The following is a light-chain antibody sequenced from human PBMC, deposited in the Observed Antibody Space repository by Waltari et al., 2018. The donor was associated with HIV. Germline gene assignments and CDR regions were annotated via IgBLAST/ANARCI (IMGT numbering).Light chain of an antibody. J-gene: IGLJ2*01. CDR2: GTS. Sequence: QSVLTQPPLVSGAPGQRVTISCTGSSSNIGAGYDLHWYQQLPGTAPKLLIYGTSNRPSGVPDRFSGSKSGTSASLAITGLQAEDEADYYCQSYDSSLSGVVFGGGTKLTVL. V-gene: IGLV1-40*01. CDR3: QSYDSSLSGVV. CDR1: SSNIGAGYD.